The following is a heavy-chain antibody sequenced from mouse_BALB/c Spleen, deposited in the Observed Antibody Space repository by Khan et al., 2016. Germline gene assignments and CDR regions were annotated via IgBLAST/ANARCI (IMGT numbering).Heavy chain of an antibody. Sequence: VQLKQSGAELVKPGASVKLSCTASGFNIKDTYMHWVKQRPEQGLEWIGRIDPANGNTKYDPKFQGKATITADTSSNTAYLQLSSLTSEDTAVYYCARLLWLRGDWYFDVGGGGTTVAVSS. V-gene: IGHV14-3*02. CDR1: GFNIKDTY. J-gene: IGHJ1*01. D-gene: IGHD2-2*01. CDR3: ARLLWLRGDWYFDV. CDR2: IDPANGNT.